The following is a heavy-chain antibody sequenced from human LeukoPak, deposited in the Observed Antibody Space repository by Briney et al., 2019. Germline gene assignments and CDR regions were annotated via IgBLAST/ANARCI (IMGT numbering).Heavy chain of an antibody. V-gene: IGHV1-2*02. CDR3: ARDQTSGNWFDP. Sequence: GASVKVSCKASGYTFTGYYIHWVRQAPGQGLEWMGWINPNSGGTNYIQKFQGRVTMTRDTSISTAYMELSRLRSEDTAVYYCARDQTSGNWFDPWGQGTLVTVSS. CDR1: GYTFTGYY. D-gene: IGHD1-26*01. J-gene: IGHJ5*02. CDR2: INPNSGGT.